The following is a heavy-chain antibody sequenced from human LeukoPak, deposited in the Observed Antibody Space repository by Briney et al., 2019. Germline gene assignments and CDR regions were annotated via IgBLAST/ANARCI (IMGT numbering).Heavy chain of an antibody. Sequence: ASVKVSCKASGYTFTSYGISWVRQAPGQGLEWMGWISAYNGNTNYAQKLQGRVTMTTDTSTSTAYMELRSLRSDDTAVHYCAREFGYSSGWYVGVGDYWGQGTLVTVSS. D-gene: IGHD6-19*01. CDR3: AREFGYSSGWYVGVGDY. CDR1: GYTFTSYG. J-gene: IGHJ4*02. V-gene: IGHV1-18*01. CDR2: ISAYNGNT.